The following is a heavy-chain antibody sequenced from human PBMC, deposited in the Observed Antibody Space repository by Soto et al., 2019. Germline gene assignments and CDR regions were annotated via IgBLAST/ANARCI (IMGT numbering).Heavy chain of an antibody. CDR3: ARVPGHYYYGVDV. CDR1: GGSISNGDYY. Sequence: QVQLQESGPGLVKPSETLSLTCNVFGGSISNGDYYWSWIRQPPGKGLQYIGYIYYGGNTNYNPSLKSRLTMSIDRSANHFSLTLTSVTAADTAVYYCARVPGHYYYGVDVWGQGTTVIVSS. V-gene: IGHV4-30-4*01. J-gene: IGHJ6*02. CDR2: IYYGGNT.